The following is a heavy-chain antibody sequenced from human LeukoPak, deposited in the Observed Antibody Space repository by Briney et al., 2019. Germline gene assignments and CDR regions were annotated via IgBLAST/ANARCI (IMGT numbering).Heavy chain of an antibody. CDR2: IYPGDSDT. D-gene: IGHD1-26*01. V-gene: IGHV5-51*01. J-gene: IGHJ4*02. CDR3: ARRSESFQGDYNFDY. Sequence: GESLKISRKGSGYIFTSYWIAWVRQMPGKGLEWMGTIYPGDSDTRYSPSFQGQVTISADKSISTAYLQWSSLKASDTAMYYCARRSESFQGDYNFDYWGQGTLVTVSS. CDR1: GYIFTSYW.